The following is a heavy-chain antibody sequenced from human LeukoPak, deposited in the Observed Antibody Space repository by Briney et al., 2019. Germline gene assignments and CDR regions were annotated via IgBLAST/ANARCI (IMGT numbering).Heavy chain of an antibody. CDR2: IFPGDSDT. J-gene: IGHJ3*02. Sequence: GESLKISCKGSGYSFTSYWIGWVRQMPGKGLEWMGIIFPGDSDTRYSPSFQGQVTISADKSISTAYLQWSSLKASDTAMYYCARQELRYFDWTSLPDAFDIWGQGTMVTVSS. CDR1: GYSFTSYW. D-gene: IGHD3-9*01. CDR3: ARQELRYFDWTSLPDAFDI. V-gene: IGHV5-51*01.